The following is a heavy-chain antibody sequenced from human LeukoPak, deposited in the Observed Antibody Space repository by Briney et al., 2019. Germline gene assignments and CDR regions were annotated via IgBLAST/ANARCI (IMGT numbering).Heavy chain of an antibody. CDR1: GFTFSSYG. Sequence: GGSLRLSCAASGFTFSSYGMHWVHQAPGKGLEWVAVIWYDGSNKYYADSVKGRFTISRDNSKNTLYLQMNSLRAEDTAVYYCAKPHPGLKNPREWGQGTLVTVSS. D-gene: IGHD1-14*01. V-gene: IGHV3-33*06. J-gene: IGHJ4*02. CDR3: AKPHPGLKNPRE. CDR2: IWYDGSNK.